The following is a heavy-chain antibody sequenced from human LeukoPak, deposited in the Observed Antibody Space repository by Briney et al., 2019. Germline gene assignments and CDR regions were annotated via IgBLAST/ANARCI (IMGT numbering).Heavy chain of an antibody. Sequence: PGGSLRLSRAASGFTFSNHWMSWVRQAPGKGLEWVANIKQDGSEKYYVDSVKGRFTISRDNAENSLYLQMNSLRAEDTAVYYCARSRSVSNYKGMDVWGQGTTVTVSS. CDR3: ARSRSVSNYKGMDV. CDR2: IKQDGSEK. V-gene: IGHV3-7*01. J-gene: IGHJ6*02. D-gene: IGHD5/OR15-5a*01. CDR1: GFTFSNHW.